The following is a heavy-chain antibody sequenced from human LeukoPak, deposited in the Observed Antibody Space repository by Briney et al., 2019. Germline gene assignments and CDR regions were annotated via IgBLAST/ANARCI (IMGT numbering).Heavy chain of an antibody. J-gene: IGHJ3*02. V-gene: IGHV4-4*07. CDR1: GASISNSY. D-gene: IGHD2-2*01. CDR3: ARANVPDVKGAFDI. CDR2: IYSSGST. Sequence: PSETLSLTCTVSGASISNSYWIWVRQPAGKGLEYIGRIYSSGSTNYNPSLKSRVTMSLDTSKNQFSLKLNSVIAADTAIYYCARANVPDVKGAFDIWGQGTMVTVSS.